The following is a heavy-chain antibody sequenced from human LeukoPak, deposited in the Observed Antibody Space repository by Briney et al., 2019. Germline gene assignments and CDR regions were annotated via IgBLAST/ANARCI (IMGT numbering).Heavy chain of an antibody. CDR3: ARGSRDETFDY. CDR1: GYTFTSYD. V-gene: IGHV1-8*01. CDR2: MNPNSGNT. D-gene: IGHD5-24*01. J-gene: IGHJ4*02. Sequence: GASVTVSCKASGYTFTSYDINWVRQAPGQGLEWMGWMNPNSGNTGYAQKFQGRVTMTRNTSISTAYMELSSLRSEDTAVYYCARGSRDETFDYWGQGTLVTVSS.